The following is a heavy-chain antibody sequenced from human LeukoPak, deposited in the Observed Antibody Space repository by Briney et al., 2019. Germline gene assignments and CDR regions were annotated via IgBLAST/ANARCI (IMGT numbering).Heavy chain of an antibody. D-gene: IGHD5-18*01. CDR3: ARGALAGLPNDY. V-gene: IGHV3-21*01. Sequence: GGSLRLSCAASGFTFSSYAMSWVRQAPGKGLEWVSSISSSSSYIYYADSVKGRFTISRDNAKNSLYLQMNSLRAEDTAVYYCARGALAGLPNDYWGQGTLVTVSS. CDR2: ISSSSSYI. J-gene: IGHJ4*02. CDR1: GFTFSSYA.